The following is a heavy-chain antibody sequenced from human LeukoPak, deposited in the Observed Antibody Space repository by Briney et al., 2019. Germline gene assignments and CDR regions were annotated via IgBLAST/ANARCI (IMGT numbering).Heavy chain of an antibody. CDR2: ISSSGSTI. D-gene: IGHD3-10*02. CDR1: GFTFSSHE. J-gene: IGHJ6*04. V-gene: IGHV3-48*03. Sequence: GGSLRLSCAASGFTFSSHEKNWVRQAPGKGLEWVSCISSSGSTIYYADSVKGRCTISRDNAKNSLYLQMNSLRAEDTAVYYCAELGITMIGGVWGKGTTVTISS. CDR3: AELGITMIGGV.